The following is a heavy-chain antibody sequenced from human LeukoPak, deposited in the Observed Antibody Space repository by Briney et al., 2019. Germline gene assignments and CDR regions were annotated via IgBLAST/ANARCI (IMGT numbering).Heavy chain of an antibody. V-gene: IGHV3-33*01. CDR3: AREMYYGDYFDY. CDR1: GFTFSTYV. D-gene: IGHD4-17*01. J-gene: IGHJ4*02. CDR2: IWYDGSKK. Sequence: GGSLRLSCAASGFTFSTYVMHWVRQAPGKGLEWVAVIWYDGSKKDYADSVKGRFTISRDNSKNTLYLQMNSLRAEDTAVYYCAREMYYGDYFDYWGQGTLVTVSS.